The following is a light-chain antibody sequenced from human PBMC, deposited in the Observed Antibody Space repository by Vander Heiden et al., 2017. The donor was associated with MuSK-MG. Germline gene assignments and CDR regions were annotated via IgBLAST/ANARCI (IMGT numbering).Light chain of an antibody. CDR3: QQSDSSPRT. V-gene: IGKV1-39*01. CDR1: QSIINY. CDR2: AGS. Sequence: DIQMTQSPTSLSASIGDRVTITCRASQSIINYLNWYQQKTGKAPKLLIYAGSSLHSGVPSRFSGGGSETEFTLTISRLQPEDFATYYCQQSDSSPRTFGQGTKLEIK. J-gene: IGKJ2*01.